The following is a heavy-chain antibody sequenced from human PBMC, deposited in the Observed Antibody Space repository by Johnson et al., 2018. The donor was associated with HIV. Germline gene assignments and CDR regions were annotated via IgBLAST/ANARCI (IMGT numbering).Heavy chain of an antibody. V-gene: IGHV3-11*01. J-gene: IGHJ3*02. Sequence: QVQLVESGGGLVKPGGSLRLSCAASGFTFSDYYMSWIRQAPGKGLEWVSYISSSGSTIYYADSVKGRFTISRGNAKNSLYLQMNSLRAEDTAVYYCAKDMFRWELLDGDTFDIWGQGTMVTVSS. CDR3: AKDMFRWELLDGDTFDI. CDR1: GFTFSDYY. CDR2: ISSSGSTI. D-gene: IGHD1-26*01.